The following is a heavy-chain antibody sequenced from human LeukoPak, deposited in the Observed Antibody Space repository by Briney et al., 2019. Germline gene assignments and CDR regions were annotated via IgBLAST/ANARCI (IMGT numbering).Heavy chain of an antibody. CDR1: GFTFSSYS. J-gene: IGHJ4*02. D-gene: IGHD2-15*01. CDR2: TSSSSSYI. CDR3: ARARGYCSGGSCYEYYFDY. V-gene: IGHV3-21*01. Sequence: GGSLRLSCAASGFTFSSYSMNWVRQAPGKGLEWVSSTSSSSSYIYYADSVKGRFTISRDNAKNSLYLQMNSLRAEDTAVYYCARARGYCSGGSCYEYYFDYWGQGTLVTVSS.